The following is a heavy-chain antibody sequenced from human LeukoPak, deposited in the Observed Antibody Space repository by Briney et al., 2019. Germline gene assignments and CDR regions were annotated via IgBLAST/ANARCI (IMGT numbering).Heavy chain of an antibody. CDR2: IYPGDSDV. D-gene: IGHD3-10*01. CDR1: GSSFTNYW. V-gene: IGHV5-51*01. CDR3: ARCGGLLYKYYFDY. J-gene: IGHJ4*02. Sequence: GASLQISCQGSGSSFTNYWIGWVRQLPGKGLEWMGIIYPGDSDVRYSPSFQGQVTISADKSISTAYLQWSSLKASDTAMYYCARCGGLLYKYYFDYWGQGTLVTVSS.